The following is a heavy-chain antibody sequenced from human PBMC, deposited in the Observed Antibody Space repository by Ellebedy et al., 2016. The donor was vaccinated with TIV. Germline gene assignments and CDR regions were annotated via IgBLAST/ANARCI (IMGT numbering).Heavy chain of an antibody. J-gene: IGHJ4*02. CDR1: GGSINKGNW. Sequence: MPSETLSLTCAVSGGSINKGNWWSWVRQPPGKGLEWIGEIYQSGSTNYNPSLKSRVTISLDKSKNQFSLKLSSVTAADTAVYFCARSHYDFLTGPCGFDFWGQGTLVTVSS. CDR3: ARSHYDFLTGPCGFDF. CDR2: IYQSGST. V-gene: IGHV4-4*02. D-gene: IGHD3-9*01.